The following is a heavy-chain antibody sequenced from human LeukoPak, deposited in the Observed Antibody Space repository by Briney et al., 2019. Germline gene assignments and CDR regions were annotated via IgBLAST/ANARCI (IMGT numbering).Heavy chain of an antibody. CDR2: IYYSGST. CDR3: ARPYYYDSSGYLGGYFDY. J-gene: IGHJ4*02. CDR1: GGSISSSSYY. V-gene: IGHV4-39*01. D-gene: IGHD3-22*01. Sequence: SETLSLTCTVSGGSISSSSYYWGWIRQPPGKGLEWIGSIYYSGSTYYNPSLKSRVTISVDTSKNQFSLKLSSVTAADTAVYYCARPYYYDSSGYLGGYFDYWGQGTLVTVSS.